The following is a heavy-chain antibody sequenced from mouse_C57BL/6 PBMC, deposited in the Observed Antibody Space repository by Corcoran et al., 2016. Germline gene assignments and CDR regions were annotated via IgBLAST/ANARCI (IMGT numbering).Heavy chain of an antibody. CDR2: ISYDGSN. Sequence: DVQLQESGPGLVKPSQSLSLTCSVTGYSITSGYYWNWIRQFPGNKLEWMGYISYDGSNNYNPSLKNRISITRDTSKNQFFLKLNSVTTEDTATYYCASGRIYYGSSSYAMDYWGQGTSVTVSS. V-gene: IGHV3-6*01. CDR1: GYSITSGYY. CDR3: ASGRIYYGSSSYAMDY. D-gene: IGHD1-1*01. J-gene: IGHJ4*01.